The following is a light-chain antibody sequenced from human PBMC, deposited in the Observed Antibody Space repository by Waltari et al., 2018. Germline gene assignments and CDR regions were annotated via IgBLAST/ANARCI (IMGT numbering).Light chain of an antibody. V-gene: IGKV3-11*01. J-gene: IGKJ5*01. CDR3: QQPGVT. CDR2: DGS. CDR1: QSVGYY. Sequence: EIVLTQSPATLSLSPGERATLSCRASQSVGYYLAWYQQKPGQAPPLLIYDGSNRATGIPARFSGSGSGTDFTLTINNLEPEDFAVYYCQQPGVTFGQGTRLEIK.